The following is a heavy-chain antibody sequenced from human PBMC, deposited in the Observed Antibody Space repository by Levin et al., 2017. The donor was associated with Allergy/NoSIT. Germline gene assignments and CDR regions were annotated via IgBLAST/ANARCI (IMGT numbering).Heavy chain of an antibody. CDR2: VSDGGDYT. CDR3: AKDDGAAYYSFDS. Sequence: ASVKVSCAASGFTFSTYAMNWVRQAPGQGLEWVSSVSDGGDYTFYADSVKGRFTISRDNSKDTLYLQMINLRAEDTALYFCAKDDGAAYYSFDSWGQGTLVTVSS. CDR1: GFTFSTYA. V-gene: IGHV3-23*01. J-gene: IGHJ4*02. D-gene: IGHD1-26*01.